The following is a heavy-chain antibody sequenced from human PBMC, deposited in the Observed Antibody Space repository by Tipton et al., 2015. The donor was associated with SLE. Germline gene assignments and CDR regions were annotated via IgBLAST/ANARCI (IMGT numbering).Heavy chain of an antibody. Sequence: LRLSCAASGFTFSNYAMSWVRQAPGKGLEWVGSLYHRGSTYYNPSLKSRVTISTDTSKNEIYLKLTSVTATDTAVYFCARDPYDSTWRNGWFDPWGQGTLVTVSS. J-gene: IGHJ5*02. CDR1: GFTFSNYA. CDR3: ARDPYDSTWRNGWFDP. V-gene: IGHV4-38-2*02. D-gene: IGHD6-13*01. CDR2: LYHRGST.